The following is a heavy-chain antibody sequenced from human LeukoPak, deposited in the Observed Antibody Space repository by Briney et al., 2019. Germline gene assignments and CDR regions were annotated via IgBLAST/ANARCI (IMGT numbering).Heavy chain of an antibody. CDR1: GLTFSSYS. CDR3: ARASRMVRGAEDAFDI. CDR2: ISSSSSFI. V-gene: IGHV3-21*01. J-gene: IGHJ3*02. Sequence: GGSLRLSCVASGLTFSSYSMNWVRQAPGKGLEWVSSISSSSSFIYYADSVKSRFTISRDNAKNSLYLQMNSLRAEDTAVYYCARASRMVRGAEDAFDIWGQGTMVTVSS. D-gene: IGHD3-10*01.